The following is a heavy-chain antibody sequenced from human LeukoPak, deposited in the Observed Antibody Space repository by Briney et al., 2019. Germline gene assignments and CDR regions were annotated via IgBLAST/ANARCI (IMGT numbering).Heavy chain of an antibody. CDR3: ARVSGDYYDSSGYYYDY. Sequence: PGGSLRLSCAASGFTFSSYSMNWVRQAPGKGLEWVSSISSSSSYIYYADSVKGRFTISRDNAKNSLYLQMNSLRAEDTAVYYCARVSGDYYDSSGYYYDYWGQGTLVTVSS. J-gene: IGHJ4*02. D-gene: IGHD3-22*01. CDR1: GFTFSSYS. CDR2: ISSSSSYI. V-gene: IGHV3-21*01.